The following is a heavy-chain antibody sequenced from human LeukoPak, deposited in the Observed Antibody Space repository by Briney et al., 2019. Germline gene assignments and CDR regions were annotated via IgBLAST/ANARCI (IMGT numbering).Heavy chain of an antibody. CDR3: TTDSTTGYYYYGMDV. CDR2: IKQDGSEK. CDR1: GFTFSSYS. V-gene: IGHV3-7*03. J-gene: IGHJ6*02. Sequence: GGSLRLSCAASGFTFSSYSMNWVRQAPGKGLEWVANIKQDGSEKYYVDSVKGRFTISRDNAKNSLYLQMNSLKTEDTAVYYCTTDSTTGYYYYGMDVWGQGTTVTVSS. D-gene: IGHD1-1*01.